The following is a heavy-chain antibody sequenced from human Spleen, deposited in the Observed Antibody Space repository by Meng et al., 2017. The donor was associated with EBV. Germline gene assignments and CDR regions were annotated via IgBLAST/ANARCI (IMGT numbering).Heavy chain of an antibody. Sequence: QLVQSGAEVKQPGASVQVSCKPFNITFSIFGVTWVRQAPGQGLEWMGWISAYDGYTDYAKKFQGRLTMTTDTSTTTAYMELQSLTYDDTAVYYCATTQGLANWFDPWGQGTLVTVSS. J-gene: IGHJ5*02. D-gene: IGHD6-19*01. V-gene: IGHV1-18*01. CDR3: ATTQGLANWFDP. CDR1: NITFSIFG. CDR2: ISAYDGYT.